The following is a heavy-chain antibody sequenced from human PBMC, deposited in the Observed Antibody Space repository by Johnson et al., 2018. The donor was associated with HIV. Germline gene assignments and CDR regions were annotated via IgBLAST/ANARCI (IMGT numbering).Heavy chain of an antibody. J-gene: IGHJ3*01. Sequence: VQLVESGGGLVQPGGSLRLSCAASGFTVSSNYMTWVRQAPGKGLEWVSVIYSGGSTYYADSVKGRFTISRDNVKNSVFLQMNTLGADDTAFYYCARAHLIFPKNAFDVWGQGAMVMVSS. CDR2: IYSGGST. D-gene: IGHD3-3*02. V-gene: IGHV3-66*01. CDR3: ARAHLIFPKNAFDV. CDR1: GFTVSSNY.